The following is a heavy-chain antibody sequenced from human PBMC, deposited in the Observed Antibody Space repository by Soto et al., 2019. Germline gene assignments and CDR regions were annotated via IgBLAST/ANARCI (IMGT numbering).Heavy chain of an antibody. J-gene: IGHJ4*02. Sequence: GSLRLSCAASGFTFSSYAMHWVRQAPGKGLEWVAVISYDGSNKYYADSVKGRFTISRDNSKNTLYLQMNSLRAEDTAVYYCVVTTRDYWGQGTLVTVSS. V-gene: IGHV3-30-3*01. CDR2: ISYDGSNK. CDR1: GFTFSSYA. CDR3: VVTTRDY. D-gene: IGHD4-17*01.